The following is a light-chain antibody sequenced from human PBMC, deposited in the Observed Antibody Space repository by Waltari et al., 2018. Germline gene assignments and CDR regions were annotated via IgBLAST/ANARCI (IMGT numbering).Light chain of an antibody. J-gene: IGLJ3*02. Sequence: QSALTQPASVSGSPGQSITISCTGTTSDVGGYNYVSWYQQHPGKAPKLMCYDVSKRPSGVSNRCSGSKSGNTASLTISGLQAEDEADYYCSSYTSSFTEVFGGGTKLTVL. CDR1: TSDVGGYNY. CDR2: DVS. V-gene: IGLV2-14*03. CDR3: SSYTSSFTEV.